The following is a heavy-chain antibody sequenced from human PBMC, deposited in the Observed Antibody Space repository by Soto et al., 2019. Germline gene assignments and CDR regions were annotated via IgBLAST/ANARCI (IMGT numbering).Heavy chain of an antibody. Sequence: GESLKISCKGSGYSFAGYWITWVRQKPGKGLEWMGRIDPSDSQTYYSPSFRGHVTISATKSITTVFLQWSSLRASDTAMYYCARGPRIVPDYYGMDVWGQGTTVTVSS. CDR3: ARGPRIVPDYYGMDV. CDR1: GYSFAGYW. J-gene: IGHJ6*02. D-gene: IGHD2-8*01. CDR2: IDPSDSQT. V-gene: IGHV5-10-1*01.